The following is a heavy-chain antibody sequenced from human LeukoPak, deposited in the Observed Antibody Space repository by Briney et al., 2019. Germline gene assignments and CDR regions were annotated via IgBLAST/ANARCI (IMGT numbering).Heavy chain of an antibody. CDR1: GFTFNNHG. Sequence: PGGSLRLSCAASGFTFNNHGMNWVRQAPGKGLEWVAIISYDGSKKYYADSVKGRFTISRDNSKNTLYLQMNSLRAEDTAVYYCARDGGVLRYFDWLFPQDYWGQGTLVTVSS. D-gene: IGHD3-9*01. CDR3: ARDGGVLRYFDWLFPQDY. J-gene: IGHJ4*02. CDR2: ISYDGSKK. V-gene: IGHV3-30*03.